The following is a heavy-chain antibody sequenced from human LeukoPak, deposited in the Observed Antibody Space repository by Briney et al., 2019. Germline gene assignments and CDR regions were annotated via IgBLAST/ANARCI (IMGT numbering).Heavy chain of an antibody. CDR1: GFTFSSSA. V-gene: IGHV3-23*01. J-gene: IGHJ4*02. D-gene: IGHD1-26*01. CDR2: ISGSGDST. CDR3: ATRAGSGSYVFDY. Sequence: GGSLRLSCAASGFTFSSSAMSRVRQAPGKGREWVSRISGSGDSTYYADSVKGRFTISRDNSKNTLYLQMNNLRGEDTAVYYCATRAGSGSYVFDYWGQGTLVTVSS.